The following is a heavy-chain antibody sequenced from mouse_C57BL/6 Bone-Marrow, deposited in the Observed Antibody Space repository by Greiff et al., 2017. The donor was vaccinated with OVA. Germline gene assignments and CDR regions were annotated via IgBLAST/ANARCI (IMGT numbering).Heavy chain of an antibody. CDR1: GFTFSDYG. CDR2: ISSGSSTI. V-gene: IGHV5-17*01. D-gene: IGHD1-2*01. Sequence: EVQLVESGGGLVKPGGSLKLSCAASGFTFSDYGMHWVRQAPEKGLEWVAYISSGSSTIYYADTVKGRFTISRDNAKNTLFLQMTSLRSEDTAMYYCAALRPGYWGQGTTLTVSS. CDR3: AALRPGY. J-gene: IGHJ2*01.